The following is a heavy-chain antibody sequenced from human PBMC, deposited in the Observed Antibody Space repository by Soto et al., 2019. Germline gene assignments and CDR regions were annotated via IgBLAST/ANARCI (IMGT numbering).Heavy chain of an antibody. J-gene: IGHJ4*02. Sequence: QVQLVQSGAEVKRPGSSVKVSCKASGGTLSNYVIKWMRQAPGQGLEWVGGIIPLSGTAKYAQKFQGRVTITADEFTSTAYMELRGLRSEDTAVYYCAREGCSGSYLPNWGQGILVTVSS. V-gene: IGHV1-69*01. D-gene: IGHD1-26*01. CDR3: AREGCSGSYLPN. CDR2: IIPLSGTA. CDR1: GGTLSNYV.